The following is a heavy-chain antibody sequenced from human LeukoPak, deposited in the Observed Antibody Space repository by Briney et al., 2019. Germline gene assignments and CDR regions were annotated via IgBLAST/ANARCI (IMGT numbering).Heavy chain of an antibody. CDR1: GFTFISGW. CDR2: IKSKGDGGTT. V-gene: IGHV3-15*01. CDR3: TTDRGIVERTLFDY. J-gene: IGHJ4*02. D-gene: IGHD1-26*01. Sequence: GGSLRLSCAASGFTFISGWMGWVRQAPGKGLEWVGRIKSKGDGGTTDYAAPVKGRFIVSRDDSKNTLYLQMSSLKTEDTALYYCTTDRGIVERTLFDYWGQGILVTVSS.